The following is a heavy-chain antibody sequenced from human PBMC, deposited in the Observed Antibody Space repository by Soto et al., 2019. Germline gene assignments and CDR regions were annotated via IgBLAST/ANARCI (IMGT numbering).Heavy chain of an antibody. CDR3: ARTGERWILGYYFDY. D-gene: IGHD2-2*03. Sequence: QVQLQESGPVLVKPSQTLSLTCTVSGGSISSGGYYWSWIRQHPGKGLERIGYIYYRGNTYYNPSLKNRVTISVGTSKNQFSLKLSSVTAADTAVYYCARTGERWILGYYFDYWGQGTLVTVSS. J-gene: IGHJ4*02. CDR1: GGSISSGGYY. V-gene: IGHV4-31*03. CDR2: IYYRGNT.